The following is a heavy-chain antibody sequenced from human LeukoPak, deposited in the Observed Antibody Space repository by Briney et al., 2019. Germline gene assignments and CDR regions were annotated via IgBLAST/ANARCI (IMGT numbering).Heavy chain of an antibody. CDR1: GYTFTGYY. V-gene: IGHV1-69*06. CDR3: ARVQGDTASSPNYYYYYMDV. J-gene: IGHJ6*03. CDR2: IIPIFGTA. Sequence: SVKVSCKASGYTFTGYYMHWVRQAPGQGLEWMGGIIPIFGTANYAQKFQGRVTITADKSTSTAYMELSSLRSEDTAVYYCARVQGDTASSPNYYYYYMDVWGKGTTVTVSS. D-gene: IGHD5-18*01.